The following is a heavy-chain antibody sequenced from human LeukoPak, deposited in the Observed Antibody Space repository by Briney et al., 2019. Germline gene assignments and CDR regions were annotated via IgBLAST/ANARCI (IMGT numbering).Heavy chain of an antibody. J-gene: IGHJ5*02. CDR1: GGTFGSYA. Sequence: SVKVSCKPSGGTFGSYAISWVRQAPGHGLEWMGRIIPILGIANYAKKFQGRVTITADKSTSTAYMELSSLRSEDTAVYYCAIQGSGSYQGWFDPWGQGTLVTVSS. CDR3: AIQGSGSYQGWFDP. D-gene: IGHD1-26*01. CDR2: IIPILGIA. V-gene: IGHV1-69*04.